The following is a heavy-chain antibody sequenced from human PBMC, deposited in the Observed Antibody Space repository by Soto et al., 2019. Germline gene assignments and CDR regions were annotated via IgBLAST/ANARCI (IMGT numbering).Heavy chain of an antibody. CDR1: GGSISSVSYY. J-gene: IGHJ5*02. V-gene: IGHV4-61*01. CDR3: ARSTPGYRTNWFDP. Sequence: SETLSLTCSVSGGSISSVSYYWSWIRQPPGKGLEWIGFIYYSGSTNYNPSLKSRVTISVDTSKNQFSLKLRSVTAADTAVYYCARSTPGYRTNWFDPWGQGTLVTVSS. CDR2: IYYSGST. D-gene: IGHD3-9*01.